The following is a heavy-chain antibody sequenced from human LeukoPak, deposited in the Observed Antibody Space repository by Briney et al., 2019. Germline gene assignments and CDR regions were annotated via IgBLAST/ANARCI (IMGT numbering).Heavy chain of an antibody. Sequence: ASVKVSCKASGYTFTGYYMHWVRQAPGQGLELIGSINPNSGDTNYALKFQGRVTMIRDTSISTAYMELSRLRSDDTAVYYCARPSYDSSDYEYFQHWGQGTLVTVSS. CDR3: ARPSYDSSDYEYFQH. D-gene: IGHD3-22*01. V-gene: IGHV1-2*02. CDR1: GYTFTGYY. J-gene: IGHJ1*01. CDR2: INPNSGDT.